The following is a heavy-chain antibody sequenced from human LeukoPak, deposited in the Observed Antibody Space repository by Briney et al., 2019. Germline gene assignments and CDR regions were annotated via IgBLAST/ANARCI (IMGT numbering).Heavy chain of an antibody. CDR2: IYYRGGT. CDR1: GGSISSGDHY. Sequence: PSQTLSLTCTDSGGSISSGDHYWSWIRQPPGKGLEWLGHIYYRGGTNYNPSLKSRFSISVDTSKNQFSLKLTSVTAADPAVYYCAREGYDILTGSTRAFDIWGHGTKVIVSS. J-gene: IGHJ3*02. CDR3: AREGYDILTGSTRAFDI. V-gene: IGHV4-30-4*01. D-gene: IGHD3-9*01.